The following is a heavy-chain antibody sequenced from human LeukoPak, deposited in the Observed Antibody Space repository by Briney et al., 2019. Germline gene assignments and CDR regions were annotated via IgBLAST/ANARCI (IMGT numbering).Heavy chain of an antibody. D-gene: IGHD5-24*01. CDR2: IWHDGSNK. CDR1: GFTFSSHG. V-gene: IGHV3-33*06. Sequence: GGSLRLSCAASGFTFSSHGIHWVRQAPGKGLEWVAVIWHDGSNKYYADSVKGRFTISRDNSKSTVYLQMNSLRDEDTAVYYCAKAIVNYFIDYWGQGTLVTVSS. CDR3: AKAIVNYFIDY. J-gene: IGHJ4*02.